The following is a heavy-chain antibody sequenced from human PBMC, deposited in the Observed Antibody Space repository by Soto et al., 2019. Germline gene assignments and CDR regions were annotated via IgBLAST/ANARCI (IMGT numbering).Heavy chain of an antibody. CDR1: GFPFRNNV. D-gene: IGHD2-2*01. CDR3: AKNGLEHPLSAIAS. CDR2: ITGSGRDT. V-gene: IGHV3-23*01. Sequence: PGGSLRLSCAASGFPFRNNVLSWVRQSPGKGLDWVSCITGSGRDTYYADSVKGRFTISRDNSKNMVFLQMNSLRAEDTALYYCAKNGLEHPLSAIASWGTGTPVNVXS. J-gene: IGHJ4*02.